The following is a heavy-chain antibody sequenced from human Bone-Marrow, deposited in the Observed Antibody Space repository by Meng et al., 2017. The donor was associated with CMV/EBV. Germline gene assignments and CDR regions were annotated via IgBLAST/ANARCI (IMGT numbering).Heavy chain of an antibody. V-gene: IGHV3-23*03. Sequence: GESLKISCAASGFTFSSYAMSWVRQAPGKGLEWVSVIYSGGSSTYYADSVKGRFTISRDNSKNTLYLQMNSLRAEDTAVYYCAKGSPVSSMDVWGQGTTVTVYS. CDR3: AKGSPVSSMDV. CDR1: GFTFSSYA. CDR2: IYSGGSST. D-gene: IGHD2-8*01. J-gene: IGHJ6*01.